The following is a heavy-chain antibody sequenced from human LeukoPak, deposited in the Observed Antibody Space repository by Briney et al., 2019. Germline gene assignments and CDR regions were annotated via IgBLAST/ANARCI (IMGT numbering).Heavy chain of an antibody. CDR2: INPNSGGT. V-gene: IGHV1-2*02. D-gene: IGHD2-2*01. Sequence: ASVKVSCKASGYTFTGYYMHWVRQAPGQGLEWMEWINPNSGGTNYAQKFQGRVTMTRDTSISTAYMELSRLRSDDTAVYYCARSWSELGPAAIYYFDYWGQGTLVTVSS. CDR3: ARSWSELGPAAIYYFDY. J-gene: IGHJ4*02. CDR1: GYTFTGYY.